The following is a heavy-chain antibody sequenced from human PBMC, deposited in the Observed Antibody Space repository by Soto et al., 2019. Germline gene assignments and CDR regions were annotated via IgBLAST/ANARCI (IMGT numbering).Heavy chain of an antibody. CDR2: ISAYNGNT. CDR1: GYTFTSYG. J-gene: IGHJ3*02. Sequence: ASVKVSCKASGYTFTSYGISWVRQAPGQGLEWMGWISAYNGNTNYAQKLQGRVTMTTDTSTSTAYMELRSLRSDDTAVYCCARAVPDSSSWYGDAFDIWGQGTMVTVSS. CDR3: ARAVPDSSSWYGDAFDI. D-gene: IGHD6-13*01. V-gene: IGHV1-18*01.